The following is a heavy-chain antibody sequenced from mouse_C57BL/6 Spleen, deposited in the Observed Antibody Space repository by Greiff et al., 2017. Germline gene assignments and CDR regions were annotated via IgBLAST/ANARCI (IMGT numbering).Heavy chain of an antibody. V-gene: IGHV3-6*01. CDR1: GYSITSGYY. CDR2: ISYAGSN. CDR3: ARRVTTVVASLDY. J-gene: IGHJ2*01. Sequence: EVQLQESGPGLVKPSQSLSLTCSVTGYSITSGYYWNWIRQFPGNKLEWMGYISYAGSNNYNPSLKNRISITRDTSKNQFFLKLNSVTTADTATYYCARRVTTVVASLDYWGQGTTLTVSS. D-gene: IGHD1-1*01.